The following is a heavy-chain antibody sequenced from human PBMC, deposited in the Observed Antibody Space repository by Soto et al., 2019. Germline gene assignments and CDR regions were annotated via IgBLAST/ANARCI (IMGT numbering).Heavy chain of an antibody. J-gene: IGHJ3*02. CDR1: GFTFSSYS. D-gene: IGHD2-15*01. CDR3: ARKKVDVMLHLGVFDI. V-gene: IGHV3-23*01. Sequence: GGSLRLSCAASGFTFSSYSMNWVRQAPGKGLEWVSAISGSGGSTYYADSVKGRFTISRDDSKNTVYLQMNSLSAEDTAVYYCARKKVDVMLHLGVFDIWGKGTMVTVSS. CDR2: ISGSGGST.